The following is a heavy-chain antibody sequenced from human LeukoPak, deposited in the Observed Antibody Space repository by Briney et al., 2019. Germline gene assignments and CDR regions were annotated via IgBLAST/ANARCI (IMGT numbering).Heavy chain of an antibody. V-gene: IGHV4-34*01. D-gene: IGHD3-10*01. CDR1: GGSFSGYY. Sequence: PSETLSLTCAVYGGSFSGYYWSWIRQPPGKGLEWIGEINHSGSINYNPSLKSRVTISVDTSKNRFSLKLSSVTAADTAVYYCARAVRGVRVDYWGQGTLVTVSS. CDR2: INHSGSI. J-gene: IGHJ4*02. CDR3: ARAVRGVRVDY.